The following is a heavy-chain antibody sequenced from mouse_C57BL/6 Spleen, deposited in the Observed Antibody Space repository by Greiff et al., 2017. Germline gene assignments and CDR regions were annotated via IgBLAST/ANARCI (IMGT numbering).Heavy chain of an antibody. D-gene: IGHD2-3*01. J-gene: IGHJ3*01. CDR1: GYSFTSYY. CDR3: AREEDGYYGRVVAY. V-gene: IGHV1-66*01. CDR2: IYPGSGNT. Sequence: VKLVESGPELVKPGASVKISCKASGYSFTSYYIHWVKQRPGQGLEWIGWIYPGSGNTKYNEKFKGKATLTADTSSSTAYMQLSSLTSEDSAVYYCAREEDGYYGRVVAYWGQGTLVTVSA.